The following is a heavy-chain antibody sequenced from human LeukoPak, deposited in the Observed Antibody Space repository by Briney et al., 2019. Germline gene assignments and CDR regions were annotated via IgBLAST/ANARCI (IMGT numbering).Heavy chain of an antibody. CDR3: ARGGGYCSSCFDY. D-gene: IGHD2-2*01. Sequence: GGSLRLSCAASGFTVSSNYISWVRQAPGKGLEWVSVIYSGGSTYYADSVKGRFTISRDNSKNTLYLQMNSLRAEDTAVYYCARGGGYCSSCFDYWGQGTLVTVSS. CDR2: IYSGGST. CDR1: GFTVSSNY. J-gene: IGHJ4*02. V-gene: IGHV3-66*01.